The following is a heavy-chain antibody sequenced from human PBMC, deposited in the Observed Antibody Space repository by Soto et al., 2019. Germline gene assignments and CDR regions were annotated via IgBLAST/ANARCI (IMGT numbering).Heavy chain of an antibody. Sequence: ASVKVSCKASGGTFSSYAISWVRQAPGQGLEWMGGIIPIFGTANYAQKFQGRVTITADESTSTAYMELSSLRSEDTAVYYCARYARRGYYYYGMDVWGQGTTVTGSS. J-gene: IGHJ6*02. CDR1: GGTFSSYA. CDR3: ARYARRGYYYYGMDV. V-gene: IGHV1-69*13. D-gene: IGHD3-10*01. CDR2: IIPIFGTA.